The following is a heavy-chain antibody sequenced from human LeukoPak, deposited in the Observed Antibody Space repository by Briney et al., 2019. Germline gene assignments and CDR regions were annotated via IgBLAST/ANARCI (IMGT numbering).Heavy chain of an antibody. CDR1: GLTFSSYA. CDR2: ISGSGGST. Sequence: GGSLRLSCAASGLTFSSYAMSWVRQAPGKGLEWVSAISGSGGSTYYADSVKGRFTISRDNSKNTLYLQMNSLRAEDTAVYYCAKDRDSSGYWIDYWGQGTLVTVSS. CDR3: AKDRDSSGYWIDY. D-gene: IGHD3-22*01. J-gene: IGHJ4*02. V-gene: IGHV3-23*01.